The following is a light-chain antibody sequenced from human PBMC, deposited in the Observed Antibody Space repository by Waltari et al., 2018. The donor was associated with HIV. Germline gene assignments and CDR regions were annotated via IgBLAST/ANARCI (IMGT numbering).Light chain of an antibody. V-gene: IGKV1-NL1*01. J-gene: IGKJ1*01. CDR2: GAY. CDR3: QQYFRTPRT. Sequence: EIQMTQSPSSRSASVGDRVTITCRASQGISNSLAWYQQKHGKAPKLLFYGAYRLQSGVSSRFSASGAGTEDTLTINGLQSEDFATYYCQQYFRTPRTFGQGTKVDIE. CDR1: QGISNS.